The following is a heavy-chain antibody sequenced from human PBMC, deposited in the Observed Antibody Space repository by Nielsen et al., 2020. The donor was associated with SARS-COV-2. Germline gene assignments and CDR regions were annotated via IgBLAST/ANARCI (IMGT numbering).Heavy chain of an antibody. D-gene: IGHD1-26*01. CDR3: ARDSPRGSYFPY. CDR2: ISSNSGSNI. Sequence: GESLKISCAASGFSFSDYFMTWIRQAPGKGLEWVSYISSNSGSNIYYTASVKGRFIISRYNSENPVYLQMNSLRAEDTAVYYCARDSPRGSYFPYWGQGTLVTVSS. V-gene: IGHV3-11*01. J-gene: IGHJ4*02. CDR1: GFSFSDYF.